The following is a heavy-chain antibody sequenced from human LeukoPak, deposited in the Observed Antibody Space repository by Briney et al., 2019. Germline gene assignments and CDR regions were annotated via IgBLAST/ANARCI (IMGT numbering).Heavy chain of an antibody. CDR3: ARVFEAVDTAMVIDAFDI. CDR1: GGSISSSNW. CDR2: IYHSGST. J-gene: IGHJ3*02. Sequence: SETLSLTCAVSGGSISSSNWWSWVRQPPGKGLEWIGEIYHSGSTNYNPSLKSRVTISVDKSKNQFSLKLSSVTAADPAVYYCARVFEAVDTAMVIDAFDIWGQGTMVTVSS. V-gene: IGHV4-4*02. D-gene: IGHD5-18*01.